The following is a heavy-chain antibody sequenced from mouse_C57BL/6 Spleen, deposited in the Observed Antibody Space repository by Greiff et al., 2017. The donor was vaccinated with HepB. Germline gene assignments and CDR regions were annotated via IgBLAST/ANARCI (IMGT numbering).Heavy chain of an antibody. J-gene: IGHJ4*01. CDR3: ARNDHRSSWAMDY. CDR2: IYYSGTI. D-gene: IGHD2-3*01. V-gene: IGHV3-5*01. Sequence: VQLQQSGPGLVKPSQTVFLTCTVTGISITTGNYRWSWIRQFPGNKLEWIGYIYYSGTITYNPSLTSRTTITRDTPKNQFFLEMNSLTAEDTATYYCARNDHRSSWAMDYWGQGTSVTVSS. CDR1: GISITTGNYR.